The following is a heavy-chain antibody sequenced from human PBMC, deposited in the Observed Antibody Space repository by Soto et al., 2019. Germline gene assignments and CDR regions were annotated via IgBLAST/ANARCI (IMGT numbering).Heavy chain of an antibody. J-gene: IGHJ5*02. Sequence: QVQLVQSGAEVQKPGASVKVSCKASGYTFSRYDINWVRQAPGQGREWMVWMNPNTGDTVYAENYQCRVTMTRNTAINTAYMELRSLTSADTAVYYCASGRDLAFWSGLNWFDPWGQGTLVTVSA. CDR1: GYTFSRYD. CDR2: MNPNTGDT. D-gene: IGHD3-3*01. V-gene: IGHV1-8*01. CDR3: ASGRDLAFWSGLNWFDP.